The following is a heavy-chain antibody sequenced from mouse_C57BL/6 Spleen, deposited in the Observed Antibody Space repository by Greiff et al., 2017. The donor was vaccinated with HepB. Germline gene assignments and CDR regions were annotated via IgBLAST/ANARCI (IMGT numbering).Heavy chain of an antibody. CDR3: ARSVGALDY. CDR2: IDPSDSYT. CDR1: GYTFTSYW. J-gene: IGHJ2*01. Sequence: QVQLQQPGAELVMPGASVKLSCKASGYTFTSYWMHWVKQRPGQGLEWIGEIDPSDSYTNYNQKFKGKSTLTVDKSSSTAYIQLSSLTSEDSAVYYCARSVGALDYWGQGTTLTVSS. V-gene: IGHV1-69*01.